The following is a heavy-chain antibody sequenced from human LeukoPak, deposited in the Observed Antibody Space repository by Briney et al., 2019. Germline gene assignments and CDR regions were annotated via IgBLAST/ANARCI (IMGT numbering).Heavy chain of an antibody. CDR1: GFTFSNYA. D-gene: IGHD3-9*01. V-gene: IGHV3-23*01. CDR3: AKDGRYFDWGAPDY. J-gene: IGHJ4*02. Sequence: GGSLRLSCAASGFTFSNYAMSWVRQAPGKGLEWVSAISGSGGSTCYADSVKGRFTISRDNSKNTLYVEMNSLRVEDTAVYSCAKDGRYFDWGAPDYWGQGTLVTVSS. CDR2: ISGSGGST.